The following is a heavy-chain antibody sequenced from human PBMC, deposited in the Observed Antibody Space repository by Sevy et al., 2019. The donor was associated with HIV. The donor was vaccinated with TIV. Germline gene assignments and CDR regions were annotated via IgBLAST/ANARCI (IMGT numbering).Heavy chain of an antibody. CDR1: GFTFSSYA. V-gene: IGHV3-23*01. Sequence: GGSLRLSCAASGFTFSSYAMSWVRQAPGKGLEWVSAISGSGGSTYYADSVKGRFTISRDNSKNTLYLQMNSLRAEDTAVDYFAKLGGYSGYEFDYWGQGTLVTVSS. J-gene: IGHJ4*02. CDR3: AKLGGYSGYEFDY. D-gene: IGHD5-12*01. CDR2: ISGSGGST.